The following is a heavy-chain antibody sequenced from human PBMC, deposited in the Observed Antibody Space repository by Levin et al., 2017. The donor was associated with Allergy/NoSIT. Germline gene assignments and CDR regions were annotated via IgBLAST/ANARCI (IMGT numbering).Heavy chain of an antibody. Sequence: HTGGSLRLSCAASGFTFSTYSMNWVRQAPGKGLEWISYISSSSGTIYYADSVKGRFTISRDNARNSLYLQMNSLRAEDTAVYYCAGDLDFTHGDKYGMHVWGQGTTVTVSS. J-gene: IGHJ6*02. CDR3: AGDLDFTHGDKYGMHV. CDR1: GFTFSTYS. V-gene: IGHV3-48*04. CDR2: ISSSSGTI.